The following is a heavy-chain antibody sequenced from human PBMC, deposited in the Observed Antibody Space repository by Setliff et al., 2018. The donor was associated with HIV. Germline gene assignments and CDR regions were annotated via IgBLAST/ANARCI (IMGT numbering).Heavy chain of an antibody. D-gene: IGHD6-13*01. CDR2: VDYSGST. V-gene: IGHV4-59*08. Sequence: LTCSISGATIHYHYWSWIRQPPGKGLEWIGYVDYSGSTKYNPSLKSRVTISVDTSKNQFSLKVSSVTAADTAVYYCARVARGGHSSRWYYFDYWGQGTLVTVSS. J-gene: IGHJ4*02. CDR3: ARVARGGHSSRWYYFDY. CDR1: GATIHYHY.